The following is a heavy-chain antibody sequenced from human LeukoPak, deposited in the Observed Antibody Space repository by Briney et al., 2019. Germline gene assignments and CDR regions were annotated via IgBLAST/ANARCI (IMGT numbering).Heavy chain of an antibody. CDR3: ARGGSVSYYFDY. CDR1: GFTYSTYE. V-gene: IGHV3-48*03. D-gene: IGHD1-26*01. CDR2: ITTSGNSI. Sequence: PGGSLRLSCAASGFTYSTYEMNWVRQAPGKGLEWVSYITTSGNSIYYADSVKGRFTISRDNTKNSLYLQMNSLSAEDTAVYYCARGGSVSYYFDYWGQGTLVTVSS. J-gene: IGHJ4*02.